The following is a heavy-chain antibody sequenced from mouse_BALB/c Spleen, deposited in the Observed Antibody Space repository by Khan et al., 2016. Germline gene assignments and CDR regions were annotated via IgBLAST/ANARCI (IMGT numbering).Heavy chain of an antibody. CDR2: IRNRAYGYTT. D-gene: IGHD1-2*01. J-gene: IGHJ4*01. Sequence: EMQLVESGGGLVQPGGSLRLSCATSGFTFTDYYISWVRQPPGKALEWLGFIRNRAYGYTTEYSPSVRGRFTISRDNSQSFVYLQMNPLRTEDSATYYCATHHYDDYTMDHWGQGTSVTVSS. V-gene: IGHV7-3*02. CDR3: ATHHYDDYTMDH. CDR1: GFTFTDYY.